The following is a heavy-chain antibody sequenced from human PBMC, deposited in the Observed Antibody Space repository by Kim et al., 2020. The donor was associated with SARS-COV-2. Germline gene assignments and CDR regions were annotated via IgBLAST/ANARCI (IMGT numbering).Heavy chain of an antibody. V-gene: IGHV3-7*05. D-gene: IGHD2-15*01. CDR2: IKQDGSEK. J-gene: IGHJ4*02. CDR1: GFTFSSYW. Sequence: GGSLRLSCAASGFTFSSYWMSWVRQAPGKGLEWVANIKQDGSEKYYVDSVKGRFTISRDNAKNSLYLQMNSLRAEDTAVYYCARGRALVVAATPDYFDYWGQGTLVTVSS. CDR3: ARGRALVVAATPDYFDY.